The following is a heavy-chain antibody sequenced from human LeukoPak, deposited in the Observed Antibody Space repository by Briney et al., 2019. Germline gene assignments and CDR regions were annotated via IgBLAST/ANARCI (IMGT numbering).Heavy chain of an antibody. V-gene: IGHV3-9*01. CDR2: ISWNSGRI. CDR3: AREVSYGMDV. Sequence: GGSLRLSCAASGFTFDDYAMHWVRQAPGKGLEWVSGISWNSGRIGYADSVKGRFTISRDNAKNSLYLQMNSLRAEDTAVYYCAREVSYGMDVWGQGTTVTVSS. J-gene: IGHJ6*02. CDR1: GFTFDDYA.